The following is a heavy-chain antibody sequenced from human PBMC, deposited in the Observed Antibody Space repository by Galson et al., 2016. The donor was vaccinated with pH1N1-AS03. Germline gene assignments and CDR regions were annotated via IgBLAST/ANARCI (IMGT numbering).Heavy chain of an antibody. CDR1: GFSLSDYY. CDR2: ISFTSDYR. V-gene: IGHV3-11*06. D-gene: IGHD6-19*01. CDR3: ARSPSSAWHNFDY. Sequence: SLRLSCAASGFSLSDYYMTWIRQAPGKGLEWVAYISFTSDYRHYADSVKGRFTISRDNSKNTLYLQVNSLRAEDTAVYICARSPSSAWHNFDYWGQGALVVVST. J-gene: IGHJ4*02.